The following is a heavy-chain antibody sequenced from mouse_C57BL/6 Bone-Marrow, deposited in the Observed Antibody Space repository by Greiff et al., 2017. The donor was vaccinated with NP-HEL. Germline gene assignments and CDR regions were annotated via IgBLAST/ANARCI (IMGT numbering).Heavy chain of an antibody. CDR1: GYAFSSSW. CDR3: AGYYYGSNYAMDY. J-gene: IGHJ4*01. V-gene: IGHV1-82*01. CDR2: IYPGDGDT. Sequence: QVQLQQSGPELVKPGASVKISCKASGYAFSSSWMNWVKQRPGKGLEWIGRIYPGDGDTNYNGKFKGKATLTADKSSSTAYMQLSSLTSEDSAVYFCAGYYYGSNYAMDYWGQGTSVTVSS. D-gene: IGHD1-1*01.